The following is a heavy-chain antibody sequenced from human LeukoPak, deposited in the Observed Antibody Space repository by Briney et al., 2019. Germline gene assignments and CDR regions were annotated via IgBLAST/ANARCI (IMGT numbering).Heavy chain of an antibody. CDR3: ARAEYSGYRFTGMDV. Sequence: GASVKVSCKASGYTFTNYYIHWVRQGPGQGLEWMGIINPRGGSTNHAQKFQGRLTMTSDTSTSTVYMEVNSLRSEDTAVYYCARAEYSGYRFTGMDVWGKGTTVTVSS. D-gene: IGHD5-12*01. J-gene: IGHJ6*04. CDR1: GYTFTNYY. V-gene: IGHV1-46*01. CDR2: INPRGGST.